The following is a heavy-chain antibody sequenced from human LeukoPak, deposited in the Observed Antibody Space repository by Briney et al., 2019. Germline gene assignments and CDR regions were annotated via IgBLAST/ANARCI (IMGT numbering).Heavy chain of an antibody. CDR1: GYSISSGYY. CDR3: ARGAYSRRDTAMGSDVFDI. CDR2: IYHSGST. Sequence: PSETLSLTCTVSGYSISSGYYWGWIRQPPGKGLEWIGSIYHSGSTYYNPSLKSRVTISVDTSKNQFSLKLSSVTAADTAVYYCARGAYSRRDTAMGSDVFDIWGQGKMVTVFS. V-gene: IGHV4-38-2*02. D-gene: IGHD5-18*01. J-gene: IGHJ3*02.